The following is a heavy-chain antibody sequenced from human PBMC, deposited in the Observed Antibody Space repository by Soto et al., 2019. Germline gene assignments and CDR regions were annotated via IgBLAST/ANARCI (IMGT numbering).Heavy chain of an antibody. CDR3: ARLVGDTRYYYYGMDV. D-gene: IGHD1-26*01. CDR2: IYPGDSDT. Sequence: PGESLKISCKGSGYSFTSYWIGWVRQMPGKGLEWMGIIYPGDSDTRYSPSFQGQVTISADKSISTAYLQWSSLKASDTAMYYCARLVGDTRYYYYGMDVWGQGTTVTVSS. CDR1: GYSFTSYW. J-gene: IGHJ6*02. V-gene: IGHV5-51*01.